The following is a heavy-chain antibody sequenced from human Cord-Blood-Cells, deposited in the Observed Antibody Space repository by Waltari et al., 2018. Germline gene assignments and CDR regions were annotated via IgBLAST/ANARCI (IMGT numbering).Heavy chain of an antibody. D-gene: IGHD3-3*01. J-gene: IGHJ6*02. Sequence: IRQPPGKGLEWIGEINHSGSTNYNPSLKSRVTISVDTSKNQFSLKLSSVTAADTAVYYCARGFGLVRYGMDVWGQGTTVTVSS. V-gene: IGHV4-34*01. CDR2: INHSGST. CDR3: ARGFGLVRYGMDV.